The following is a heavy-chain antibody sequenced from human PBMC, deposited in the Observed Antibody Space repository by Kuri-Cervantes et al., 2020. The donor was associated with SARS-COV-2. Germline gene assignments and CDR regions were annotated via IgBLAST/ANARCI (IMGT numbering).Heavy chain of an antibody. CDR2: IYTSGST. CDR1: GGSISSGSYY. J-gene: IGHJ4*02. Sequence: LRVSCTVSGGSISSGSYYWSWIRQPAGKGLEWIGRIYTSGSTNYNPSLKSRVTISVDTSKNQFSLKLSSVTAADTAVYYCARDLAYDSSGYAFDYWGQGTLVTVSS. CDR3: ARDLAYDSSGYAFDY. V-gene: IGHV4-61*02. D-gene: IGHD3-22*01.